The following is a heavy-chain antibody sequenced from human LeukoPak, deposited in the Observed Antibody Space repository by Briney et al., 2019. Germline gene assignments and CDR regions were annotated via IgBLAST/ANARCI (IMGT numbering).Heavy chain of an antibody. CDR2: ISSSSSYI. CDR3: ARAVNDFWSGYYYDY. CDR1: GFTFSSYS. D-gene: IGHD3-3*01. Sequence: GGSLRLSCAASGFTFSSYSMNWVRQAPGKGLEWVSSISSSSSYIYYADSVKGRFTISRDNAKNSLYLQMNSLRAEDTAVYYCARAVNDFWSGYYYDYWGQGTLVTVSS. V-gene: IGHV3-21*01. J-gene: IGHJ4*02.